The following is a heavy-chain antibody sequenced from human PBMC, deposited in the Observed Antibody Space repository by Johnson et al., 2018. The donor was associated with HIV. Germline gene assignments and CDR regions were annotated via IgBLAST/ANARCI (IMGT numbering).Heavy chain of an antibody. CDR3: AKAYCPGCDGFDI. Sequence: QMLLVESGGGVVQPGRSLRLSCAASGFTFSNYDMDWVRQAPGKGLEWLVSISYDGSYKYYGDSVKGRFNISRDNSKSTLYLQMNSLTTQDSGVYYCAKAYCPGCDGFDIWGQGTMVTVSS. D-gene: IGHD2-21*01. CDR2: ISYDGSYK. V-gene: IGHV3-30*18. J-gene: IGHJ3*02. CDR1: GFTFSNYD.